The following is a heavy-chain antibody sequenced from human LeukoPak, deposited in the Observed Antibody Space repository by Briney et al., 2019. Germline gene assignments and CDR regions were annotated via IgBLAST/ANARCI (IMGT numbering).Heavy chain of an antibody. V-gene: IGHV4-31*03. CDR1: GGSISSGGYY. CDR2: IHHSGST. J-gene: IGHJ5*02. Sequence: PSQTLSLTCTVSGGSISSGGYYWSWIRQHPGKGLEWIGYIHHSGSTYYNPSLKSRLIISLDTSKNQFSLKLNSVTAADTAVYYCANYGSGSYRFDPWGQGTLVTVSS. CDR3: ANYGSGSYRFDP. D-gene: IGHD3-10*01.